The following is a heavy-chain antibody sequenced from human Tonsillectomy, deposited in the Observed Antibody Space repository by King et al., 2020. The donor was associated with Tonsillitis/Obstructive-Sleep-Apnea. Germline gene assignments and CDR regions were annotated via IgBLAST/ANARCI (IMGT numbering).Heavy chain of an antibody. CDR1: GFTFSSYA. CDR2: ISGSGGST. V-gene: IGHV3-23*04. Sequence: VQLVESGGGLVQPGGSLRLSCAASGFTFSSYAMSWVRQAPGKGLEWVSAISGSGGSTYYADSVKGRFTITRDNSKNKLYRQMNSLRAEDTAVYYCAKSFRAAVTQWIDYWGQGTLVTVSS. J-gene: IGHJ4*02. D-gene: IGHD4-23*01. CDR3: AKSFRAAVTQWIDY.